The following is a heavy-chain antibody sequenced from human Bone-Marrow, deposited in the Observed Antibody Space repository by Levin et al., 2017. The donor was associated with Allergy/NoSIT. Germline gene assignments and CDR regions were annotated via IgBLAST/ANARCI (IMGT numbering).Heavy chain of an antibody. CDR3: AMLVSLAAAGGYFDY. Sequence: GESLKISCKGSGYSFTSYWIGWVRQMPGKGLEWMGIIYPGDSDTRYSPSFQGQVTISADKSISTAYLQWSSLKASDTAMYYCAMLVSLAAAGGYFDYWGQGTLVTVSS. D-gene: IGHD6-13*01. J-gene: IGHJ4*02. V-gene: IGHV5-51*01. CDR2: IYPGDSDT. CDR1: GYSFTSYW.